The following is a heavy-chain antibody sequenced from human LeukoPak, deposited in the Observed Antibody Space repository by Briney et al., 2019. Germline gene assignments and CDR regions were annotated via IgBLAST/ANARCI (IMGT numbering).Heavy chain of an antibody. CDR3: ARDNSYWSFDY. V-gene: IGHV1-46*01. Sequence: GASVKVSCKTPGYIFSXDYFHWVRQAPGQGLEWIGVVRPTGIITSYAQKFQGRVTMTRETSTNTVYMELHGLASDDTAVYYCARDNSYWSFDYWGQGTLVTVSS. CDR2: VRPTGIIT. CDR1: GYIFSXDY. D-gene: IGHD3-10*01. J-gene: IGHJ4*02.